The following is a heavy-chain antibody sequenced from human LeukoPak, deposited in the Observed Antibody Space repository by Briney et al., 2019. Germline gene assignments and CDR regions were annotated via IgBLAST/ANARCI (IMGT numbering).Heavy chain of an antibody. V-gene: IGHV1-2*02. Sequence: GASVKVSSKASGYTFTGNYMNWVRQAPGQGLEWMGWINPNSGGTNYAQKFQGRVTMTRDTSISTAYMELSSLRSDDSAVYFCARQFSGYVGSSYWGQGTLVTVSS. CDR3: ARQFSGYVGSSY. CDR1: GYTFTGNY. J-gene: IGHJ4*02. CDR2: INPNSGGT. D-gene: IGHD6-13*01.